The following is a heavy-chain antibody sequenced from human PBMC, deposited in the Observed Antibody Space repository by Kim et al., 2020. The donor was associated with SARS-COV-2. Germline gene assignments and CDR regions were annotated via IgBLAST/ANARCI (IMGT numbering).Heavy chain of an antibody. CDR2: INSDGSST. V-gene: IGHV3-74*01. CDR3: ARDKGSYGYEY. CDR1: GFTFSSYW. Sequence: GGSLRLSCAASGFTFSSYWMHWVRQAPGKGLVWVSRINSDGSSTSYAASVKGRFTISRDNAKNTLYLQMNSLRAEDTAFYYCARDKGSYGYEYWGQGTLVSVSS. J-gene: IGHJ4*02. D-gene: IGHD3-16*01.